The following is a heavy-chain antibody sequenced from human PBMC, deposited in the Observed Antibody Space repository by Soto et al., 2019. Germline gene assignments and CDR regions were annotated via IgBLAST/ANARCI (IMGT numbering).Heavy chain of an antibody. V-gene: IGHV3-11*01. D-gene: IGHD2-15*01. Sequence: GGSLRLSCAASGFTFSYYYMSWIRQAPGKGLEWVSYISSSGSTIYYADSVKGRFTISRDNAKNSLYLQMNSLRAEDTAVYYCATAGDCSGGSCYFHYWGQGTLVTVSS. CDR2: ISSSGSTI. J-gene: IGHJ4*02. CDR1: GFTFSYYY. CDR3: ATAGDCSGGSCYFHY.